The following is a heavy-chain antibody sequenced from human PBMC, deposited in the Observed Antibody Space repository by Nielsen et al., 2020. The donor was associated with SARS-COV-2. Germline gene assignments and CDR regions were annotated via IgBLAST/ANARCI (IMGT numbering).Heavy chain of an antibody. D-gene: IGHD5-18*01. CDR3: AREIRDTIYYYYYGMDV. V-gene: IGHV1-3*01. J-gene: IGHJ6*02. Sequence: ASVKVSCKASGYTFTSYAMHWVRQAPGQRLEWMGWINAGNGNTKYSQKFQGRVTITRDTSASTAYMELSSLRSEDTAVYYCAREIRDTIYYYYYGMDVWGQGTTVIVSS. CDR2: INAGNGNT. CDR1: GYTFTSYA.